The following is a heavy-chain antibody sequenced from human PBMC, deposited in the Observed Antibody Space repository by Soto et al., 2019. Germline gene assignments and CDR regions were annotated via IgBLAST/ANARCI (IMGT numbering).Heavy chain of an antibody. J-gene: IGHJ6*03. Sequence: PSETLSLTCTVSGSSISSYYWSWIRQPPGKGLEWIGYIYYSGSTNYNPSLKSRVTISVDTSKNQFSLKLSSVTAADTAVYYCARDSYSPPPPSLKFVGDYAYYYYYMDVWGKGTTVTVSS. CDR2: IYYSGST. CDR1: GSSISSYY. D-gene: IGHD4-17*01. V-gene: IGHV4-59*01. CDR3: ARDSYSPPPPSLKFVGDYAYYYYYMDV.